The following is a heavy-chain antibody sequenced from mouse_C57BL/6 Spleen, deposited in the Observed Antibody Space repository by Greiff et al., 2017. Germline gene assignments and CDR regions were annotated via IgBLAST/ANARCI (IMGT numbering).Heavy chain of an antibody. Sequence: ESGPGLVKPSQSLSLTCSVTGYSITSGYYWNWIRQFPGNKLEWMGYISYDGSNNYNPSLKNRISITRDTSKNQFFLKLNSVTTEDTATYYCARCPLYDGYFYYAMDYWGQGTSVTVSS. CDR1: GYSITSGYY. CDR3: ARCPLYDGYFYYAMDY. V-gene: IGHV3-6*01. CDR2: ISYDGSN. D-gene: IGHD2-3*01. J-gene: IGHJ4*01.